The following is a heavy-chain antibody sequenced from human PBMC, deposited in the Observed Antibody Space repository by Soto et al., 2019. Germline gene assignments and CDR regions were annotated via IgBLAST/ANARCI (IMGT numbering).Heavy chain of an antibody. CDR3: ARGGGYSHDH. CDR1: GGSISSGGYS. Sequence: SATRSLTGAVCGGSISSGGYSWSWIRHPPGKCLEWIGYIYLSGSTYYNPSLKSRGTISVDRSKNQFSLKLTSVTAADTAVYYCARGGGYSHDHWGQVTLVTVSS. D-gene: IGHD5-18*01. CDR2: IYLSGST. V-gene: IGHV4-30-2*01. J-gene: IGHJ5*02.